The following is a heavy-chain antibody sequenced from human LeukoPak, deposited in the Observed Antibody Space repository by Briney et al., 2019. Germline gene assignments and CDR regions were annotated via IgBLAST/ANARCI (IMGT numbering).Heavy chain of an antibody. CDR1: GFTFSSYA. Sequence: GGSLRLSCAASGFTFSSYAMSWVRQAPGKGLEWVSAISGSGGSTYYADSVKGRFTISRDNSKNTLYLQMNSLRAEDTAVYYCAKRLSGSSGWYPDNDWYSDLWGRGTLVTVSS. V-gene: IGHV3-23*01. CDR3: AKRLSGSSGWYPDNDWYSDL. CDR2: ISGSGGST. J-gene: IGHJ2*01. D-gene: IGHD6-19*01.